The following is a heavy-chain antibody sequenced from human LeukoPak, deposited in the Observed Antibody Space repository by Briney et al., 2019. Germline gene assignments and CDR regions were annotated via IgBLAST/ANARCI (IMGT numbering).Heavy chain of an antibody. CDR3: ARHSWIQLWSGGFDY. V-gene: IGHV5-51*01. D-gene: IGHD5-18*01. J-gene: IGHJ4*02. Sequence: GESLKISCKGSGYSFTTYWIGWVRQMPGKGLEWMAIIYPGDSETRYSPSFQGQVTISADKYISTAYLQWSSLKASDTAMRYCARHSWIQLWSGGFDYWGQGTLVSVSS. CDR1: GYSFTTYW. CDR2: IYPGDSET.